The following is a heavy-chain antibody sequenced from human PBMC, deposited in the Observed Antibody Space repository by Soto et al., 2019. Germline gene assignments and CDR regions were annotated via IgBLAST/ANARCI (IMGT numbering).Heavy chain of an antibody. J-gene: IGHJ6*03. V-gene: IGHV4-34*01. Sequence: SETLSLTCAVYDGSFSGYFWSWIRQPPGKGLEWIGEINHSGSTNYNPSLKSRVTILVDTSKNQFSLKLSSVTAADTAVYFCAREKSIMVRGSSLWTNNYYYYMDVWNKGTTVTVSS. CDR3: AREKSIMVRGSSLWTNNYYYYMDV. CDR2: INHSGST. D-gene: IGHD3-10*01. CDR1: DGSFSGYF.